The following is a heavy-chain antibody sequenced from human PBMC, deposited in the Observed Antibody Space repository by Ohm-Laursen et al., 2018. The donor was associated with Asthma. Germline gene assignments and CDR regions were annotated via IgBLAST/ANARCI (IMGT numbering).Heavy chain of an antibody. V-gene: IGHV1-69*01. D-gene: IGHD3-22*01. CDR2: IIPIFGTA. Sequence: SSVKVSCKASGGTFSSYAISWVRQAPGQGLEWMGGIIPIFGTANYAQKFQGRVTITADESTSTAYMELSSLRSEDTAVYYCARKNDSSGYFDAFDIWGQGTMVTVSS. CDR1: GGTFSSYA. J-gene: IGHJ3*02. CDR3: ARKNDSSGYFDAFDI.